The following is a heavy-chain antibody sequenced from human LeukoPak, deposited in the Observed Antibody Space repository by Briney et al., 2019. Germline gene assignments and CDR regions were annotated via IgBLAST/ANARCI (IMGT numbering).Heavy chain of an antibody. V-gene: IGHV1-18*01. CDR1: GYTFTSYS. CDR2: ISAYNGNT. D-gene: IGHD2-15*01. CDR3: ARARYCSGGSCYLGGYYYYGMDV. Sequence: ASVKVSCKASGYTFTSYSISWVRQAPGRGLEWMGWISAYNGNTNYAQKLQGRVTMTTDTSTSTAYMELRSLRSDDTAVYYCARARYCSGGSCYLGGYYYYGMDVWGQGTTVTVSS. J-gene: IGHJ6*02.